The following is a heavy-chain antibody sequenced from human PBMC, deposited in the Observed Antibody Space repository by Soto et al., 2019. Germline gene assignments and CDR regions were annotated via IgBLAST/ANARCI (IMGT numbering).Heavy chain of an antibody. CDR1: GGSISSYY. Sequence: ETLSLTCTVSGGSISSYYWSWIRQPPGKGLEWIGYIYYSGSTNYNPSLKSRVTISVDTSKNQFSLKLSSVTAADTAVYYCATSPAVDGQFDYWGQGTLVTVSS. J-gene: IGHJ4*02. V-gene: IGHV4-59*01. D-gene: IGHD6-19*01. CDR2: IYYSGST. CDR3: ATSPAVDGQFDY.